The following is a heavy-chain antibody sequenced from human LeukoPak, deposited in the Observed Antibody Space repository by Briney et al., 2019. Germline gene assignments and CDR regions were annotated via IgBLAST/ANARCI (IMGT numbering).Heavy chain of an antibody. D-gene: IGHD6-6*01. CDR1: GFTFSSYA. V-gene: IGHV3-30-3*01. CDR3: AREVGGGSSTVFDY. J-gene: IGHJ4*02. CDR2: ISYDGSNK. Sequence: GGSLRLSCAASGFTFSSYAMHWVRQAPGKGLEWVAVISYDGSNKYYADSVKGRFTISRDNSKNTLYLQMNSLRAEDTAVYYCAREVGGGSSTVFDYWGQGTLVTVSS.